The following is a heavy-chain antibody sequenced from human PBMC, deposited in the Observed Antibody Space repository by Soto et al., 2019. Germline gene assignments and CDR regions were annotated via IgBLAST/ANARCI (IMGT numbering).Heavy chain of an antibody. D-gene: IGHD6-13*01. CDR1: GYTFTSYG. CDR3: ARSLGYSSSWYSGTPTPAVDY. Sequence: ASVKVSCKASGYTFTSYGISWVRQAPGQGLEWMGWISAYNGNTNYAQKLQGRVTMTTDTSTSTAYMGLRSLRSDDTAVYYCARSLGYSSSWYSGTPTPAVDYWGQGTLVTVSS. V-gene: IGHV1-18*04. J-gene: IGHJ4*02. CDR2: ISAYNGNT.